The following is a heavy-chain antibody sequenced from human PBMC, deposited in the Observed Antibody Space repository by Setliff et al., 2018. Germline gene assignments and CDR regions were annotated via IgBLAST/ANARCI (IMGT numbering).Heavy chain of an antibody. V-gene: IGHV3-21*01. D-gene: IGHD6-25*01. CDR1: DFSFSSYA. J-gene: IGHJ3*02. Sequence: LRLSCEGSDFSFSSYAMSWVRQAPGKGLEWVSSISPDSIHIYYADSVKGRFTISRDNARDSLYLHMNSLGAEDTAVYYCARSPANGGHDAFDIWGQGTMVTVSS. CDR3: ARSPANGGHDAFDI. CDR2: ISPDSIHI.